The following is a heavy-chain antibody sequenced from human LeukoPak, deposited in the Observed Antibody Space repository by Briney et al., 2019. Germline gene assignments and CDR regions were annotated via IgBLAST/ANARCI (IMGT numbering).Heavy chain of an antibody. D-gene: IGHD6-6*01. J-gene: IGHJ4*02. CDR2: ISWNSGSI. CDR1: GFTFSSYA. Sequence: GGSLRLSCAASGFTFSSYAMHWVRQAPGKGLEWVSGISWNSGSIGYADSVKGRFTISRDNAKNSLYLQMNSLRAEDTALYYCAKTHETDSSALDYWGQGTLVTVSS. V-gene: IGHV3-9*01. CDR3: AKTHETDSSALDY.